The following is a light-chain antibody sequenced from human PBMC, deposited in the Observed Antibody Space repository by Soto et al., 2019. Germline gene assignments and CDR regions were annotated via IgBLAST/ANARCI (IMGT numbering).Light chain of an antibody. V-gene: IGLV2-14*01. CDR3: SSYTSSSPRV. Sequence: QSALTQPASVSGSPGQSITISCTGTSSDVGGYNYVSWYQQHPGKAPTLMMYDVSNRPSGVSNRFSGSKSGNTASLTISGLQGEDEADYYCSSYTSSSPRVFGTGTKLTVL. CDR1: SSDVGGYNY. CDR2: DVS. J-gene: IGLJ1*01.